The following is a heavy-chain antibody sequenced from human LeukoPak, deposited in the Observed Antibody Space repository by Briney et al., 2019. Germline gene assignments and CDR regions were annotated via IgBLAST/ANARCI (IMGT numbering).Heavy chain of an antibody. CDR3: ARGITIFGVVIYYYYYMDV. Sequence: SETLPLTCAVYGGSFSGYYWSWIRQPPGKGLEWIGEINHSGSTNYNPSLKSRVTISVDTSKNQFPLKLSSVTAADTAVYYCARGITIFGVVIYYYYYMDVWGKGTTVTVSS. CDR1: GGSFSGYY. D-gene: IGHD3-3*01. V-gene: IGHV4-34*01. CDR2: INHSGST. J-gene: IGHJ6*03.